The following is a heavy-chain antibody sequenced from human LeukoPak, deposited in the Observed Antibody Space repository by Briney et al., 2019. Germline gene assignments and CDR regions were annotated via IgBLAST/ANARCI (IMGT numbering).Heavy chain of an antibody. CDR1: GFTFDDYA. J-gene: IGHJ4*02. D-gene: IGHD6-13*01. V-gene: IGHV3-43D*03. Sequence: GGSLRLSCAASGFTFDDYAMHWVRQAPGKGLEWVSLISWDGGSIYYADSMKGRFTISRDNSKNSLYLQMNSLRAEDTAVYYCAKDDSNTWSAFDYWGQGTLVTVSS. CDR2: ISWDGGSI. CDR3: AKDDSNTWSAFDY.